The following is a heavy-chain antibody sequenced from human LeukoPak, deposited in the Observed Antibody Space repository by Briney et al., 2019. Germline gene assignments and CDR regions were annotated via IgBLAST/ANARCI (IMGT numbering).Heavy chain of an antibody. V-gene: IGHV4-34*01. CDR1: GGSFSGYF. Sequence: PSETLSLTCAVYGGSFSGYFWNWIRQPPGKGLEWIGEINHSGSTNYNPSLKSRVTISVDTSKNQFSLKLSSVTAADTAVYYCARGSLRYGSDPSDAFDIWGQGTMVTVSS. D-gene: IGHD3-10*01. J-gene: IGHJ3*02. CDR3: ARGSLRYGSDPSDAFDI. CDR2: INHSGST.